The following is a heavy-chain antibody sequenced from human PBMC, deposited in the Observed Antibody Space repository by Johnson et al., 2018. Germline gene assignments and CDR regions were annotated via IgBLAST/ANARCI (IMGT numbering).Heavy chain of an antibody. J-gene: IGHJ4*02. D-gene: IGHD6-13*01. CDR3: AKYPQKAAPGDY. CDR2: ISYGGNNK. CDR1: GFTFSSYG. Sequence: QVQLVQSGGGVVQPGRSLRLSCAASGFTFSSYGMHWVRQAPGKGLEWVAVISYGGNNKYYADSVKGRFTISRENSKNTLYLQMDSVRPEDTAVYYCAKYPQKAAPGDYWGQGTLVTVSS. V-gene: IGHV3-30*18.